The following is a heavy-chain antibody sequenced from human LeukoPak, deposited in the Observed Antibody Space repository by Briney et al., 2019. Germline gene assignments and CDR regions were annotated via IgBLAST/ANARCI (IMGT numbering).Heavy chain of an antibody. Sequence: SETLSLTCAVYGGSFSGYYWSWIRQPPGKGLEWIGEINHSGSTNYNPSLKSRVTISVDTSKNQFSLKLSSVTAADTAVYYRARGSGRWLQYSAFDYWGQGTLVTVSS. J-gene: IGHJ4*02. D-gene: IGHD5-24*01. V-gene: IGHV4-34*01. CDR2: INHSGST. CDR1: GGSFSGYY. CDR3: ARGSGRWLQYSAFDY.